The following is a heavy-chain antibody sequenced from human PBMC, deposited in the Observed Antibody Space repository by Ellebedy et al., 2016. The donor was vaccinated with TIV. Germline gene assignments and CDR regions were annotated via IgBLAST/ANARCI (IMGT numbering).Heavy chain of an antibody. CDR3: ARRGSYGDYAVQINSWFDT. J-gene: IGHJ5*02. D-gene: IGHD4-17*01. Sequence: ASVKVSCKASGDTFSSYAINWVRQAPGQGLEWMGGIIPIFGTTHYAQKFQGRVTITADESATTATVYIEVNSLRAEDTAVYYCARRGSYGDYAVQINSWFDTWGRGTLVAVSS. CDR1: GDTFSSYA. V-gene: IGHV1-69*13. CDR2: IIPIFGTT.